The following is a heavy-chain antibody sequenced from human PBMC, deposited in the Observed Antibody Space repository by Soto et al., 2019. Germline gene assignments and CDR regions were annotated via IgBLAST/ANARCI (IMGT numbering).Heavy chain of an antibody. CDR2: IYYSGTT. J-gene: IGHJ4*02. CDR3: ARLSDSNGYYYGV. D-gene: IGHD3-22*01. Sequence: SETLSLTCTVSGGPISSRSHYWDWIRQAPGKGLEWIGNIYYSGTTNYNPSLKSGVTISVDTSKNQFSLKLSSVTAADTAVYYCARLSDSNGYYYGVWGQGTLVTVSS. V-gene: IGHV4-39*01. CDR1: GGPISSRSHY.